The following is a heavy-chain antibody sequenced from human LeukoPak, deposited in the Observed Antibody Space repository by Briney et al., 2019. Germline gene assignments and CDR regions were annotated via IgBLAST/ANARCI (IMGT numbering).Heavy chain of an antibody. Sequence: PSETLSLTCTVSGDSISGYYWSWIRQPPGKGLEWIGNIYCSGTTNHNPSLKSRVTISVDTSKNQFSLKLSSVTAADTATYYCARGGSYHGYWGQGTLVTVSS. CDR3: ARGGSYHGY. CDR1: GDSISGYY. J-gene: IGHJ4*02. CDR2: IYCSGTT. V-gene: IGHV4-59*01. D-gene: IGHD1-26*01.